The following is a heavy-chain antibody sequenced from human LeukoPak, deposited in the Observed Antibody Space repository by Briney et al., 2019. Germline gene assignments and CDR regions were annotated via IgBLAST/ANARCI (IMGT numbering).Heavy chain of an antibody. CDR1: GGSISSGDYY. Sequence: SQTLSLTCTVSGGSISSGDYYWSWIRQPPGKGLEWIGYIYYSGNTYYNPSLKGRVTISVDTSKNQFSLKLSSVTAADTAVYYCARSVRGVYYFDHWGQGTLVTVSS. J-gene: IGHJ4*02. D-gene: IGHD3-10*01. V-gene: IGHV4-30-4*01. CDR3: ARSVRGVYYFDH. CDR2: IYYSGNT.